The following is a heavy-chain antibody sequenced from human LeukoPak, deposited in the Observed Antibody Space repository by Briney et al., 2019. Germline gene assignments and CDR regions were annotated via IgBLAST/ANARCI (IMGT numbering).Heavy chain of an antibody. CDR3: AKDTRLYSGSGSYFLDF. CDR2: IYTDGNT. J-gene: IGHJ4*02. CDR1: GFTVSGNY. V-gene: IGHV3-66*01. D-gene: IGHD3-10*01. Sequence: GGSLRLSCAVFGFTVSGNYMSWVRQAPRKGLEWVSAIYTDGNTHYAGSVKGRFTISRDSFKNTLYLQMNSLRAEDTAVYYCAKDTRLYSGSGSYFLDFWGQGTLVTVSS.